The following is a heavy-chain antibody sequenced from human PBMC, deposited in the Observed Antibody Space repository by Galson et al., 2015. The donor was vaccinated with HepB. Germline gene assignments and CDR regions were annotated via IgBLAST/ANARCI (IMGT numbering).Heavy chain of an antibody. D-gene: IGHD3-10*01. CDR1: GFTFEDYV. CDR2: ISWKSDFT. J-gene: IGHJ6*02. CDR3: AQDLTYYYGSGSYFVGMDA. V-gene: IGHV3-9*01. Sequence: SLRLSCAASGFTFEDYVMHWVRQVPGKGLEWVSGISWKSDFTGYADSVRGRFTISRDNAKYSLYLQMNSLRTEDTALYYCAQDLTYYYGSGSYFVGMDAWGQGTTVTVS.